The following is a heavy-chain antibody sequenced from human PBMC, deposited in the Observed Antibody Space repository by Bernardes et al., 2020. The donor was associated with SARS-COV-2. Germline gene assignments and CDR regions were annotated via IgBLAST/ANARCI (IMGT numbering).Heavy chain of an antibody. J-gene: IGHJ4*02. D-gene: IGHD3-10*01. CDR3: ATAHYGSGSSAPDS. Sequence: SVKVSCKASGDTFSSYIINWVRQAPGQGLEWMGRIIPILGVTNYAQKFQGRVTITADKSMTTVYMEVSSLSSEDTAVYYCATAHYGSGSSAPDSWGQGTLVSVSS. CDR2: IIPILGVT. V-gene: IGHV1-69*02. CDR1: GDTFSSYI.